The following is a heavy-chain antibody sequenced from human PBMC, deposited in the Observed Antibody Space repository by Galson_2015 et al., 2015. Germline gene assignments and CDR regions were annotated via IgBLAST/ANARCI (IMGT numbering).Heavy chain of an antibody. CDR2: IKSKTDGGTT. CDR1: GFTSSNAR. D-gene: IGHD3-22*01. Sequence: SLRLSCAASGFTSSNARMSWVRQAPGKGLEWVGRIKSKTDGGTTDYAAPVKGRFTISRDDSKNTLYLQMNSLKTEDTAVYYCTIYYDSSGPPCYWGQGTLVTVSS. J-gene: IGHJ4*02. V-gene: IGHV3-15*01. CDR3: TIYYDSSGPPCY.